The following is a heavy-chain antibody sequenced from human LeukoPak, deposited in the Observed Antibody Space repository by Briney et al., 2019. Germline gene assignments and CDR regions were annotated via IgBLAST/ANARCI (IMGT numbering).Heavy chain of an antibody. CDR3: ARDISGYYMGGLDY. D-gene: IGHD3-3*01. CDR1: GGSISSYY. V-gene: IGHV4-59*01. J-gene: IGHJ4*02. Sequence: SETLSLTCTVSGGSISSYYWSWIRQPPGKGLEWIGYIYYSGSTNYNPSLKSRVTISVDTSKNQFSLKLSSVTAADTAVYYCARDISGYYMGGLDYWCQGTLVTVSS. CDR2: IYYSGST.